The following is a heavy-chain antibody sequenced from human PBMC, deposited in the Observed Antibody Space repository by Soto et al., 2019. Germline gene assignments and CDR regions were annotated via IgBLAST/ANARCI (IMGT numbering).Heavy chain of an antibody. CDR2: IYPGDSDT. CDR1: GYSFTSYW. V-gene: IGHV5-51*01. Sequence: PVESLKISCKGSGYSFTSYWIGWVRPLPGKGLEWMGIIYPGDSDTRYSPSFQGQVTISADKSISTAYLQWSSLKASDTAMYYCARWYGYDIDYYYGMDVWGQGTTVTVSS. D-gene: IGHD5-12*01. CDR3: ARWYGYDIDYYYGMDV. J-gene: IGHJ6*02.